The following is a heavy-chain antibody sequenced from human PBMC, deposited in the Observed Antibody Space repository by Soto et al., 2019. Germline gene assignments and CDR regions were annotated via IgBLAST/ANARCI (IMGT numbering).Heavy chain of an antibody. V-gene: IGHV1-3*01. Sequence: GASVKVSCTASGYTFTSYAMHWVRQAPGQRLEWMGWINAGNGNTKYSQKFQGRVTITRDTSASTAYMELSSLRSEDTAVYYCARDDPYYYYYGMDVWGQGTTVTVSS. CDR2: INAGNGNT. CDR3: ARDDPYYYYYGMDV. J-gene: IGHJ6*02. CDR1: GYTFTSYA.